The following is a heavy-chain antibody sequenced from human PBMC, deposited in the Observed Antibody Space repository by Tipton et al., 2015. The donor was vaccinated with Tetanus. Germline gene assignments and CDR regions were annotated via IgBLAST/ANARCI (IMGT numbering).Heavy chain of an antibody. CDR2: MFYNGDA. D-gene: IGHD4-17*01. CDR3: ARDERYGDYAY. V-gene: IGHV4-31*03. Sequence: TLSLTCTVSGASMKSGSFYWGWIRQHPGRGLEWIGYMFYNGDAFYNPSLKSRLAMSLDASKNLFSLNLTSVTAADTAVYYCARDERYGDYAYWGQGALVTVSS. J-gene: IGHJ4*02. CDR1: GASMKSGSFY.